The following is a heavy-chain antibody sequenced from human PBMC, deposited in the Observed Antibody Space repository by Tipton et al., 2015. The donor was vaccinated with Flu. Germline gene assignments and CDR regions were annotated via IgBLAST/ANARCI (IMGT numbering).Heavy chain of an antibody. CDR1: GGSISSYY. Sequence: TLSLTCTVSGGSISSYYWSWIRQPSGKGLEWIGYIYYSGSTNYNPSLKSRVTISVDTSKNQFSLKLTSVTAADTALYFCAREHGYHVFWGQGKLVTVSS. V-gene: IGHV4-59*12. CDR2: IYYSGST. J-gene: IGHJ4*02. CDR3: AREHGYHVF. D-gene: IGHD5-18*01.